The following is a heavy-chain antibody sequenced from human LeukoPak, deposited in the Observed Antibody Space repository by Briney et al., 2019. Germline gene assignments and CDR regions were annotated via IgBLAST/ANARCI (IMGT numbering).Heavy chain of an antibody. CDR1: GFTFSSYG. D-gene: IGHD2-15*01. CDR2: IWYDGSNK. CDR3: ARGCSGGSCYSDAFDI. J-gene: IGHJ3*02. V-gene: IGHV3-33*01. Sequence: GRSLRLSCAASGFTFSSYGMHWVRQAPGKGLEWVAGIWYDGSNKYYADSVKGRFTISRDNSKNTLYLQMNSLRAEDTAVYYCARGCSGGSCYSDAFDIWGQGTMVTVSS.